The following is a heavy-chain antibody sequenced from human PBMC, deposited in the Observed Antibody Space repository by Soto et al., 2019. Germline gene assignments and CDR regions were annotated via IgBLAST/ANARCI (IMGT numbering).Heavy chain of an antibody. D-gene: IGHD6-13*01. CDR3: AKDGAIGAADYFFDY. CDR2: IASDGKDK. Sequence: GGSLRLSCAASGFTFSNYAIHWVRQAPGKGLEWVAVIASDGKDKRYADSAKGRFTISRDNSKNTVHLQMNSLRGEDTAVYYCAKDGAIGAADYFFDYWGQGSLVTVSS. J-gene: IGHJ4*02. V-gene: IGHV3-30*18. CDR1: GFTFSNYA.